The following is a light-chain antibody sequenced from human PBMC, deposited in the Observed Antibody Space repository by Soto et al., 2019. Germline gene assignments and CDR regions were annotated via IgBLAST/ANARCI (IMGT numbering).Light chain of an antibody. V-gene: IGLV2-14*01. CDR2: DVS. Sequence: QSALTQPASVSGSPVHSITISCTRTSSHVGGYNYVSWYQKHPGKAPKLMIHDVSNRPSGVSNRFSGSKSGNTASLTISGLQAEDEADYYCSSYTSSSSVVFGGGTKLTVL. CDR1: SSHVGGYNY. CDR3: SSYTSSSSVV. J-gene: IGLJ2*01.